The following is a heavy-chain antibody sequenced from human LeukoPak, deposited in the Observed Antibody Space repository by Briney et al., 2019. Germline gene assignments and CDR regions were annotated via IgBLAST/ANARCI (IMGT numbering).Heavy chain of an antibody. V-gene: IGHV3-21*01. D-gene: IGHD3-22*01. CDR2: IDTSSRYI. CDR3: ARDSLTYYYDSSGYDYYYMDV. CDR1: GFTFSSYS. J-gene: IGHJ6*03. Sequence: PGGSLRLSCAASGFTFSSYSMNWVRQAPGKGLEWVSSIDTSSRYIYYGDSVKGRFTISRDNAKNSLYLQMNSLRAEDTAVYYCARDSLTYYYDSSGYDYYYMDVWGKGTTVTVSS.